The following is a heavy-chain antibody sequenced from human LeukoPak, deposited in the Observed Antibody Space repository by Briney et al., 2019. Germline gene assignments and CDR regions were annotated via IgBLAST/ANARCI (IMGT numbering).Heavy chain of an antibody. D-gene: IGHD5-18*01. CDR2: ISSSSSYI. Sequence: GGSLRLSCAASGFTFSSYSMNWVRQAPGKGLEWVSSISSSSSYIYYADSVKGRFTISRDNAKNSLYLQMNSLRAEDTAVYYCARGGHTAMVTYFDYWGQGTLVTVSS. CDR3: ARGGHTAMVTYFDY. CDR1: GFTFSSYS. J-gene: IGHJ4*02. V-gene: IGHV3-21*01.